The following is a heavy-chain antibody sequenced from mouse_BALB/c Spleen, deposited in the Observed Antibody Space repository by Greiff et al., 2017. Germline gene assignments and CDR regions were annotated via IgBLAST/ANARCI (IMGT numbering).Heavy chain of an antibody. CDR2: IWAGGST. V-gene: IGHV2-9*02. CDR3: ARGGYRYDEYAMDY. Sequence: VMLVESGPGLVAPSQSLSITCTVSGFSLTSYGVHWVRQPPGKGLEWLGVIWAGGSTNYNSALMSRLSIGKDNSKSQVFLKMNSLQTDDTAMYYCARGGYRYDEYAMDYWGQGTSVTVSS. CDR1: GFSLTSYG. J-gene: IGHJ4*01. D-gene: IGHD2-14*01.